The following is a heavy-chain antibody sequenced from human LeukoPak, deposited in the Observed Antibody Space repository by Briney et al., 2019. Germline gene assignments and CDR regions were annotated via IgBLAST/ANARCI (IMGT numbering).Heavy chain of an antibody. D-gene: IGHD3-10*01. V-gene: IGHV3-30*04. J-gene: IGHJ4*02. CDR1: GFTFSFYV. CDR2: VSADGNDK. CDR3: ARGHTGSWFHSYFVY. Sequence: GGTLRLSCAASGFTFSFYVLHWGRQAPGEGLEWGASVSADGNDKYYADSVKGRVTISRDNSNNTLYLQMNSLSSEDTALYYCARGHTGSWFHSYFVYWGQGTLVTVSS.